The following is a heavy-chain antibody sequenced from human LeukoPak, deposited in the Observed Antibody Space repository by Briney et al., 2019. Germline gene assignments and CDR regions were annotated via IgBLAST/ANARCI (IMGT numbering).Heavy chain of an antibody. Sequence: SETLSLSCTVFGDSVTGYFLNWVRQPAGKGLEWIGRIYTSGSTNYNPSLKSRVTMSVDTSKNQFSLKLSSVTAADTAVYYCARDHTPSTIPFDPWGQGTLVTVSS. CDR2: IYTSGST. CDR1: GDSVTGYF. CDR3: ARDHTPSTIPFDP. V-gene: IGHV4-4*07. J-gene: IGHJ5*02. D-gene: IGHD3-3*01.